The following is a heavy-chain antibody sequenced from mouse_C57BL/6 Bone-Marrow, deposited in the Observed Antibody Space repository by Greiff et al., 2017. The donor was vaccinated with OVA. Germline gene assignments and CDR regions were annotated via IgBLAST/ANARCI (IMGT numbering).Heavy chain of an antibody. CDR3: ARHYYGSSYEWYFDV. CDR1: GYTFTSYW. Sequence: QVQLKQPGAELVKPGASVKLSCKASGYTFTSYWMQWVKQRPGQGLEWIGEIDPSDSYTNYNQKFKGKATLTVDTSSSTAYMQLSSLTSEDSAVYYCARHYYGSSYEWYFDVWGTGTTVTVSS. CDR2: IDPSDSYT. D-gene: IGHD1-1*01. V-gene: IGHV1-50*01. J-gene: IGHJ1*03.